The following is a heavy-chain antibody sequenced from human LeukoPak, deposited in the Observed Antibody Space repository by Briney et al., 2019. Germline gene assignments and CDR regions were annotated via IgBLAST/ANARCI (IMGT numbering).Heavy chain of an antibody. CDR1: GFTFDDYA. J-gene: IGHJ3*02. CDR3: ARTSPGIAAAGGAFDI. Sequence: GGSLRLSCAASGFTFDDYAMHWVRQAPGKGLEWVSGISWNSGSIGYADSVKGRFTISRDNAKNSLYLQMNSLRAEDMALYYCARTSPGIAAAGGAFDIWGQGTMVTVSS. V-gene: IGHV3-9*03. CDR2: ISWNSGSI. D-gene: IGHD6-13*01.